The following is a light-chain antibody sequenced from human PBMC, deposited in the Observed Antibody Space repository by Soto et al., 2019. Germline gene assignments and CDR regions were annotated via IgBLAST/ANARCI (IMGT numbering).Light chain of an antibody. CDR2: EVS. CDR1: SSDIGAYNS. Sequence: QSVLTQPASVSGSPGQSITISCTGTSSDIGAYNSVSWYQQHPGKAPKLMIYEVSNRPSGVSNRFSASKSGNTASLTISGLQAEDEADYYCSSRTPSNPYVFGTGTKLTVL. V-gene: IGLV2-14*01. CDR3: SSRTPSNPYV. J-gene: IGLJ1*01.